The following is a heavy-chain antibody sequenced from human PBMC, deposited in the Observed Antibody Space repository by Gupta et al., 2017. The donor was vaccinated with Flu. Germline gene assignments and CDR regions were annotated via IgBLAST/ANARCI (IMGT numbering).Heavy chain of an antibody. D-gene: IGHD6-25*01. V-gene: IGHV4-39*02. CDR3: ARVYSSVWGGAHYYYMDV. CDR1: GDSISSSRNN. Sequence: QVQLQESGPGLVKPSETLSLTCSVSGDSISSSRNNWGWIRQPPGKGLEWIGSIYYTGTAYHNPSLKSRVTISVDTSKNHYSLKVGSVTAADTAVYYCARVYSSVWGGAHYYYMDVWGTGTTVTVSS. CDR2: IYYTGTA. J-gene: IGHJ6*03.